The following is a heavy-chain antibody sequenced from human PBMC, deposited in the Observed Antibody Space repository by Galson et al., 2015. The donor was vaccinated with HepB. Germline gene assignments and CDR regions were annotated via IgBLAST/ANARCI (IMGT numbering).Heavy chain of an antibody. V-gene: IGHV3-7*01. CDR1: GFTFSSYW. Sequence: SLRLSCAASGFTFSSYWMSWVRQAPGKGLEWVANIKQDGSEKYYVDSVKGRFTISRDNAKNSLYLQMNSLRAEDTAVYYCAREGPGFIAAAGNWFDPWGQGTLVTVSS. D-gene: IGHD6-13*01. CDR3: AREGPGFIAAAGNWFDP. J-gene: IGHJ5*02. CDR2: IKQDGSEK.